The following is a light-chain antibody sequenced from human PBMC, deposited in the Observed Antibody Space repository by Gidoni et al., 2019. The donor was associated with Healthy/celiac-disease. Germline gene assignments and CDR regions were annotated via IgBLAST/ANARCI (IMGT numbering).Light chain of an antibody. Sequence: DNQITQSPSSLSASVGDRVTITCRASQSIISYFNWYQQKPGKAPKLLIYAASSVQSGVPSRLRGSGAGTDFTLTISSLQPEDFETYYFQQSYSTPGMYTFGEGTKLEIK. CDR2: AAS. J-gene: IGKJ2*01. CDR1: QSIISY. V-gene: IGKV1-39*01. CDR3: QQSYSTPGMYT.